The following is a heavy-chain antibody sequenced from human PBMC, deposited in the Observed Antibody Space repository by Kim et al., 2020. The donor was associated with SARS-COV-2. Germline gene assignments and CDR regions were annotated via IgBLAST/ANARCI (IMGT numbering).Heavy chain of an antibody. Sequence: GGSLRLSCAASGFTVSSNYMSWVRQAPGKGLEWVSVIYSGGSTYYADSVKGRFTISRDNSKNTLYLQMNSLRAEDTAVYYCARRGGRYGGKAYAYYYGIDVWGQGTTVTVSS. V-gene: IGHV3-53*01. J-gene: IGHJ6*02. D-gene: IGHD2-15*01. CDR1: GFTVSSNY. CDR2: IYSGGST. CDR3: ARRGGRYGGKAYAYYYGIDV.